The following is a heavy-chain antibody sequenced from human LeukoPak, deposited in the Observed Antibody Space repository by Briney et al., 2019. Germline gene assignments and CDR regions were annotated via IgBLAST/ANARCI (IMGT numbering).Heavy chain of an antibody. J-gene: IGHJ4*02. CDR3: ARERQQLADAGDY. CDR1: GGSFSGYY. Sequence: SETLSLTRAVYGGSFSGYYWSWIRQPPGKGLEWIGEINHSGSTNYDPSLKSRVTISVDTSKNQFSLKLSSVTAADTAVYYCARERQQLADAGDYWGQGTLVTVSS. V-gene: IGHV4-34*01. CDR2: INHSGST. D-gene: IGHD6-13*01.